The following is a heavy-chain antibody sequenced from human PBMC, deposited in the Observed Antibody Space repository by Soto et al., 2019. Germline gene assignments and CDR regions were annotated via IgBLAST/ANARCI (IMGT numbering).Heavy chain of an antibody. V-gene: IGHV4-31*03. J-gene: IGHJ4*02. CDR1: GGSISSGGYY. CDR3: AGWGYYDSSGYYFDY. Sequence: SETLSLTCTVSGGSISSGGYYWSWIRQHPGKGLEWIGYIYYSGSTYYNPSLKSRVTISVDTSKNQFSLKLSSVTAADTAVYYCAGWGYYDSSGYYFDYWGQGTLVTVSS. D-gene: IGHD3-22*01. CDR2: IYYSGST.